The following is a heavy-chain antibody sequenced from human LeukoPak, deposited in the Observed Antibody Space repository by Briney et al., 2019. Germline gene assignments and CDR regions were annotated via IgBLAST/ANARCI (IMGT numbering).Heavy chain of an antibody. CDR1: GGSFSGYY. Sequence: SETLSLTCAVYGGSFSGYYWSWIRQPPGKGLEWIGEINHSGGTNYNPSLKSRVTISVDTSKNQFSLKLSSVSAADTAVYYCASAMIGVPDDAFDIWGQGTMVTVSS. J-gene: IGHJ3*02. D-gene: IGHD3-22*01. CDR2: INHSGGT. V-gene: IGHV4-34*01. CDR3: ASAMIGVPDDAFDI.